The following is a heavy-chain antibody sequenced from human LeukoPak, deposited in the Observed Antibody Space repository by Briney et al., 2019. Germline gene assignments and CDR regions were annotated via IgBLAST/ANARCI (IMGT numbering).Heavy chain of an antibody. V-gene: IGHV3-11*04. D-gene: IGHD5-18*01. Sequence: GGSLRLSCAASGFTFSDYYMSWIRQAPGKGLEWVSYISSGSTIYYADALKGRFSISWGHATNSLYLQMNSLRAEDTAVYYCARGDRGYSYGYPFDYWGQGTLVTVSS. J-gene: IGHJ4*02. CDR1: GFTFSDYY. CDR2: ISSGSTI. CDR3: ARGDRGYSYGYPFDY.